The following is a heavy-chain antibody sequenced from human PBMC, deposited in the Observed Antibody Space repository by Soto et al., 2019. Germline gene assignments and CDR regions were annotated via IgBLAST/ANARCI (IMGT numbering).Heavy chain of an antibody. V-gene: IGHV4-34*01. CDR2: INHSGST. Sequence: LSLTCAVYGGSFSGYYWSWIRQPPGKGLEWIGEINHSGSTNCNPSLKSRVTISVDTSKNQFSLKLSSVTAADTAVYYCARGSRIVFFPSSTSYYFDYWGQGTLVTVS. CDR1: GGSFSGYY. J-gene: IGHJ4*02. CDR3: ARGSRIVFFPSSTSYYFDY. D-gene: IGHD2-2*01.